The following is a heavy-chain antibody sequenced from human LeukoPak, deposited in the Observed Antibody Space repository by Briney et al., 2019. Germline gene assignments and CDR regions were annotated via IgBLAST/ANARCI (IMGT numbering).Heavy chain of an antibody. J-gene: IGHJ4*02. Sequence: PGGSLRLSCAASGFNINSHWMSWVRQAPGKGLEWVANIRPDGSDKYYVDSVKGRFTISGDNARNSLYLHMNSLRAEETAVYDCSAGVTYWGQGTPVTVSS. V-gene: IGHV3-7*01. CDR1: GFNINSHW. CDR3: SAGVTY. CDR2: IRPDGSDK. D-gene: IGHD3-10*01.